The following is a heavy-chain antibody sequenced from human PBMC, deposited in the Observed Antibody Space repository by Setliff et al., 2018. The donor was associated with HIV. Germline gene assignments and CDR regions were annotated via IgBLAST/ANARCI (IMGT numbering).Heavy chain of an antibody. D-gene: IGHD5-12*01. CDR3: ARQMPIPGIAITPVDY. Sequence: SETLSLTCAVYGGSFSGYYWSWIRQSPGKGLEWIGEINHSGSTKYNPSLKSRVTMSVDTSKNQFSLKLSSVTAADTAVYYCARQMPIPGIAITPVDYWGQGALVTVS. CDR1: GGSFSGYY. J-gene: IGHJ4*02. CDR2: INHSGST. V-gene: IGHV4-34*01.